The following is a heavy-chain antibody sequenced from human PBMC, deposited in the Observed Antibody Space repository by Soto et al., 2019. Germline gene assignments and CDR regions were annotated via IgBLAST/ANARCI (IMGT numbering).Heavy chain of an antibody. Sequence: EVQVLESGGGLVLPGGSLRLSCAASGFNFKKYAMTWVRQAPGKGLEWVSAVSSSAESTHYADSVKGPFTISRDNSRNTVSLQMDSLRAEDTALYYCAGRGGNGGNTGSFDIWGQGTVVIVSS. CDR3: AGRGGNGGNTGSFDI. V-gene: IGHV3-23*01. J-gene: IGHJ3*02. D-gene: IGHD2-15*01. CDR1: GFNFKKYA. CDR2: VSSSAEST.